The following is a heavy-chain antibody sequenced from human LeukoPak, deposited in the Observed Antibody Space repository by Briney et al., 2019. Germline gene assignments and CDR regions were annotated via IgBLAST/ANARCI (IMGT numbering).Heavy chain of an antibody. V-gene: IGHV1-2*02. CDR1: GCTFTGYY. D-gene: IGHD2-2*01. Sequence: ASVRVSCKASGCTFTGYYMHWVRQAPGQGLEWMRWINPNSGGTNYAQKFQGRVTMTRDTSISTAYMELSRLRSDDTAVCYCAREGGSTSLFDYWGQGTLVTVSS. J-gene: IGHJ4*02. CDR3: AREGGSTSLFDY. CDR2: INPNSGGT.